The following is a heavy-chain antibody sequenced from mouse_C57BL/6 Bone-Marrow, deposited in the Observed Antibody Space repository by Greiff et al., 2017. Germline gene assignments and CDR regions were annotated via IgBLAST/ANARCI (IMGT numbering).Heavy chain of an antibody. CDR3: ARATVVPYYFGY. J-gene: IGHJ2*01. Sequence: VKLMESGAELARPGASVKLSCKASGYTFTSYGISWVKQRTGQGLEWIGKIYPRSGNTYYNEKFKGKATLTADKSSSTAYMELRSLTSEDSAVYFCARATVVPYYFGYWGQGTTLTFSS. CDR2: IYPRSGNT. CDR1: GYTFTSYG. D-gene: IGHD1-1*01. V-gene: IGHV1-81*01.